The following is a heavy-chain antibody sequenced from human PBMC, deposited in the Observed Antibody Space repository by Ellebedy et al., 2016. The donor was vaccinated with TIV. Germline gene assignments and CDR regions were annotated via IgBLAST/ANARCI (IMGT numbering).Heavy chain of an antibody. J-gene: IGHJ4*02. D-gene: IGHD7-27*01. CDR2: IYSGGVT. CDR3: ATFNWGTDYFED. CDR1: GLTVICNY. Sequence: GESLKISCAASGLTVICNYMAWVRQPPGKGLEWVSLIYSGGVTYYADPVKARFTISRDKSTNTLHLQMDNLSAEDTAVYYCATFNWGTDYFEDWGQGTLVTVSS. V-gene: IGHV3-53*01.